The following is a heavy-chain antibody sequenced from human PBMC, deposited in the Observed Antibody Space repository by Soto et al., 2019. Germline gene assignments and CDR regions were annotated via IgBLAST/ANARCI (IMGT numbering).Heavy chain of an antibody. CDR2: INHSGST. V-gene: IGHV4-34*01. CDR1: GGSFSGYY. J-gene: IGHJ4*02. CDR3: ARGKWRHADSSGYYS. D-gene: IGHD3-22*01. Sequence: ETLSLTCAVYGGSFSGYYWSWIRQPPGKGLEWIGEINHSGSTNYNPSLKSRVTISVDTSKNQFSLKLSSVTAADTAVYYCARGKWRHADSSGYYSWGQGTLVTVSS.